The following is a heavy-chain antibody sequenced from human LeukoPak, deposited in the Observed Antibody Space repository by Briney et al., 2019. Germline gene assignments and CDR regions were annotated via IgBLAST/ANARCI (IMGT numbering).Heavy chain of an antibody. CDR1: GFTFSSYA. J-gene: IGHJ6*02. CDR2: ISYDGSNK. V-gene: IGHV3-30-3*01. CDR3: ARELRGSSFYYYYYGMDV. Sequence: PGGSLRLSCAASGFTFSSYAMHWVRQAPGKGLEWVAVISYDGSNKYYADSVKGRFTISRDNSKNTLYLQMNSLRAEDTAVYYCARELRGSSFYYYYYGMDVWGQGATVTVSS. D-gene: IGHD6-6*01.